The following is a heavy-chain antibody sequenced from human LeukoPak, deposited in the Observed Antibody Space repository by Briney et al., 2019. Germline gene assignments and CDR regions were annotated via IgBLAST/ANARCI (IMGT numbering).Heavy chain of an antibody. CDR1: GYTFTSYD. Sequence: ASVKVSCKASGYTFTSYDINWVRQATGQGLEWMGWMNPNSGNTGYAQKFQGRVTMTRNTSISTAYMELSSLRSEDTAVYYCARVFPVFGVVSAYWGQGTLVTVSS. V-gene: IGHV1-8*01. D-gene: IGHD3-3*01. CDR3: ARVFPVFGVVSAY. CDR2: MNPNSGNT. J-gene: IGHJ4*02.